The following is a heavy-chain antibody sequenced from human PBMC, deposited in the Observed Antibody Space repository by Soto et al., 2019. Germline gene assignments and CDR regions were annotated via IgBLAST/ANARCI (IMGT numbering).Heavy chain of an antibody. CDR3: ARSNYAYDY. CDR1: GFPLSDYS. D-gene: IGHD1-7*01. CDR2: ISPKTGNA. V-gene: IGHV3-48*02. Sequence: PGGSLRLSCAASGFPLSDYSMNWVRQAPGNGLEWVSYISPKTGNAYYADSVKGRFTISRDSAKNSVFLQMNSLRDEDTAVYYCARSNYAYDYWGQGTLVTVSS. J-gene: IGHJ4*02.